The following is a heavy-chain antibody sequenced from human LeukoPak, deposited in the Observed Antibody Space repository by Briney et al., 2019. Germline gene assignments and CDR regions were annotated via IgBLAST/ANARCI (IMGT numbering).Heavy chain of an antibody. J-gene: IGHJ3*02. D-gene: IGHD2-15*01. CDR2: ISYNGGTI. V-gene: IGHV3-9*03. CDR3: AKDGCSGGSCYGRSALDI. CDR1: GSTLNDYA. Sequence: GGSLRLSCAVSGSTLNDYAMHWVRQAPGKGLEWVSGISYNGGTIGFADSVKGRFTISRDNAKNSLYLQMNSLRAEDMALYYCAKDGCSGGSCYGRSALDIWGQGTMVTVSS.